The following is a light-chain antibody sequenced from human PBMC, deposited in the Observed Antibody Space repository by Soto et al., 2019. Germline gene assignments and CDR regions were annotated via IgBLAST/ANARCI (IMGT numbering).Light chain of an antibody. V-gene: IGKV3-20*01. J-gene: IGKJ1*01. CDR1: QSVAKNY. CDR3: HQYASSPQT. CDR2: DAS. Sequence: EIVLTQSPGTLSLSPGERATLSCRASQSVAKNYLAWYQQEAGQAPRLLIYDASSRATGIPDRFSGSGSGTDFTLTISRLEPEDFAVDYCHQYASSPQTFGQGTKVEIK.